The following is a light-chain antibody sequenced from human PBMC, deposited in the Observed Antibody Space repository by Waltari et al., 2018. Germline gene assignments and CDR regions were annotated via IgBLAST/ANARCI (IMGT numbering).Light chain of an antibody. Sequence: ESVLTQSPATLSLSPGETATISCRASRSVSANFLAWYQQKPGQAPRLLIHGAFSRATGIPDRCSCSGSETDFTLNINRLEPEDFAVYYCQQYGSSVSFGGGTKLEMK. J-gene: IGKJ4*01. CDR3: QQYGSSVS. CDR2: GAF. CDR1: RSVSANF. V-gene: IGKV3-20*01.